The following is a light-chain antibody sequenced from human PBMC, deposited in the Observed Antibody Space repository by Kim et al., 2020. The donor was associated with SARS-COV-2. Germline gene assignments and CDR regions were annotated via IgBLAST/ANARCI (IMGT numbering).Light chain of an antibody. CDR2: ANN. J-gene: IGLJ2*01. Sequence: QSVLTQPPSVSGAPGQRVTISCTGTSSNIGAGYDVHWYQQLPGAAPKLLIYANNNRPSGVPDRFSASKSGASASLAITGLQADDEADYYCQAYDNSLSGSLFGGGTKVTVL. CDR1: SSNIGAGYD. V-gene: IGLV1-40*01. CDR3: QAYDNSLSGSL.